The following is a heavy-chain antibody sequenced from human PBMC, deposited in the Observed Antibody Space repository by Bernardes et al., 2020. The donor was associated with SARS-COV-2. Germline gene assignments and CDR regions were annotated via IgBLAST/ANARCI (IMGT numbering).Heavy chain of an antibody. Sequence: GGSLRLSCAASGFTFSSYAMNWVRQAPGKWLEWVSSISGSGSNTYYADSVKGRFTISRNNSKNTLYLQMNSLRTEDTAVYYCATENSNFDYYFDYWGQGTLVTVSS. CDR3: ATENSNFDYYFDY. CDR1: GFTFSSYA. V-gene: IGHV3-23*01. J-gene: IGHJ4*02. CDR2: ISGSGSNT. D-gene: IGHD3-9*01.